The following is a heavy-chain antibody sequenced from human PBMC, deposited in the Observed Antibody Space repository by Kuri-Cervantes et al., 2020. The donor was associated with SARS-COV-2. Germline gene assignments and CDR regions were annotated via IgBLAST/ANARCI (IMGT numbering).Heavy chain of an antibody. J-gene: IGHJ4*02. CDR3: ARDRGGVPHIAARSGYFDY. CDR1: GFTFSSYS. V-gene: IGHV3-64*02. CDR2: ITSDGDTT. Sequence: GGSLRLSCAASGFTFSSYSMNWIRQAPGKGLEYVSAITSDGDTTFYADSVKGRFTISRDNAKNSLYLQMNSLRAEDTAVYYCARDRGGVPHIAARSGYFDYWGQGTLVTVSS. D-gene: IGHD6-6*01.